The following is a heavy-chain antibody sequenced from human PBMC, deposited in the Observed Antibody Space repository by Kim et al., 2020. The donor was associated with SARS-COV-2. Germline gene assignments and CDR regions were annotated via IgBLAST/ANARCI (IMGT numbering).Heavy chain of an antibody. Sequence: GGSLRLSCAASGFTFSSYSMNWVRQAPGKGLEWVSSISSSSSYIYYADSVKGRFTISRDNAKNSLYLQMNSLRAEDTAVYYCAIVGYCSSTSCYGPAHSDYWGQGTLVTVSS. CDR3: AIVGYCSSTSCYGPAHSDY. V-gene: IGHV3-21*01. CDR1: GFTFSSYS. D-gene: IGHD2-2*01. J-gene: IGHJ4*02. CDR2: ISSSSSYI.